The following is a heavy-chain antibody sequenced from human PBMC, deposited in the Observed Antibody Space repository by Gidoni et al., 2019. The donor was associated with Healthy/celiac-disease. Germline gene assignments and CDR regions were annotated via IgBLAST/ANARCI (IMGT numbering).Heavy chain of an antibody. Sequence: QVQLVQSGAEVKKPGASVKVSCKASGYTFTSYYMHWVRQAPGQGLEWMGIINPSGGSTSYAQKFQGRVTMTRDTSTSTVYMELSSLRSEDTAVYYCARDPFNVVVTPPNGMDVWGQGTTVTVSS. CDR1: GYTFTSYY. CDR2: INPSGGST. CDR3: ARDPFNVVVTPPNGMDV. V-gene: IGHV1-46*01. J-gene: IGHJ6*02. D-gene: IGHD2-21*02.